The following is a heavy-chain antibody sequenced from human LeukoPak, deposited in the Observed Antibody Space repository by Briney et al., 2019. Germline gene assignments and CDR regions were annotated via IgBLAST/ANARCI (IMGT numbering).Heavy chain of an antibody. J-gene: IGHJ4*02. CDR1: GYTFTGYY. CDR2: INPNSGGT. D-gene: IGHD6-13*01. CDR3: ARDLSRYSSSWYSDY. Sequence: ASVKVSCKASGYTFTGYYMHWVRQAPGQGLEWMGWINPNSGGTNYAQKFQGRVTMTRDTSISTACMGLSRLRSDDTAVYYCARDLSRYSSSWYSDYWGQGTLVTVSS. V-gene: IGHV1-2*02.